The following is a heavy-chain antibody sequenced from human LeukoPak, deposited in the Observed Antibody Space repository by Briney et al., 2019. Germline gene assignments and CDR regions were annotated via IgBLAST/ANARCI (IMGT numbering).Heavy chain of an antibody. J-gene: IGHJ6*04. V-gene: IGHV1-69*13. CDR3: ARGRGAVAGTWYYGMDV. CDR2: IIPIFGTA. Sequence: GASVKVSCKASGGTFSSYAISWVRQAPGQGLEWMGGIIPIFGTANYAQKFQGRVTITADESTSTAYMELSSLRSEDTAVYYCARGRGAVAGTWYYGMDVWGKGTTVTVSS. D-gene: IGHD6-19*01. CDR1: GGTFSSYA.